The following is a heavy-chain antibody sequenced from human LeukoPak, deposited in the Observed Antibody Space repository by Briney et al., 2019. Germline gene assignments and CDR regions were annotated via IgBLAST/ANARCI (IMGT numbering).Heavy chain of an antibody. D-gene: IGHD6-13*01. CDR2: INHSGST. J-gene: IGHJ4*02. CDR3: AREVVAAPGTVDY. CDR1: GGSFSGYY. V-gene: IGHV4-34*01. Sequence: SETLSLTCAVYGGSFSGYYWSWIRQPPGKGLEWIGEINHSGSTNYNPSLKSRVTISVDTSKDQFSLKLTSVTAADTAVYYCAREVVAAPGTVDYWGQGTLVTVSS.